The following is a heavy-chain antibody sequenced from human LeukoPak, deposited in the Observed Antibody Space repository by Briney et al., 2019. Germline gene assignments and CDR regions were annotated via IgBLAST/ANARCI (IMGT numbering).Heavy chain of an antibody. CDR2: ISSSSTI. V-gene: IGHV3-48*04. D-gene: IGHD6-19*01. CDR3: ARGNLETGIAVAGTSLGGCYGMDV. J-gene: IGHJ6*02. CDR1: GFTFSSYS. Sequence: GGSLRLSCAASGFTFSSYSMNWVRQAPGKGLEWVSYISSSSTIYYADSVKGRFTISRDNAKNSLYLQMNSLRAEDTAVYYCARGNLETGIAVAGTSLGGCYGMDVWGQGTTVTVSS.